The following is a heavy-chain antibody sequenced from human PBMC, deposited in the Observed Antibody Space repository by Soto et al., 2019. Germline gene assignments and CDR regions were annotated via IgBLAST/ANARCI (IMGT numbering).Heavy chain of an antibody. J-gene: IGHJ6*02. CDR3: ASSRRMVRGYYYGMDV. CDR2: IYPGDSDT. Sequence: GASLKISCKGSGYSFTSYWIGWVRQMPGKGLEWMGIIYPGDSDTRYSPSFQGQVTISADKSISTAYLQWSSLKASDTAMYYCASSRRMVRGYYYGMDVWGQGTTVTVSS. CDR1: GYSFTSYW. V-gene: IGHV5-51*01. D-gene: IGHD3-10*01.